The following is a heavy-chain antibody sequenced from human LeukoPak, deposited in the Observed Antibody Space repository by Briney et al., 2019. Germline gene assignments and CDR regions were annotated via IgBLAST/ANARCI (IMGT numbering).Heavy chain of an antibody. D-gene: IGHD3-10*01. CDR3: ARDRWRKGMVRGVADAFDI. CDR2: ISSSSSYI. J-gene: IGHJ3*02. CDR1: GFTFSSFA. Sequence: GGSLRLSCAASGFTFSSFAMGWVRQAPGEGLEWVSSISSSSSYIYYADSVKGRFTISRDNAKNSLYLQMNSLRAEDTAVYYCARDRWRKGMVRGVADAFDIWGQGTMVTVSS. V-gene: IGHV3-21*01.